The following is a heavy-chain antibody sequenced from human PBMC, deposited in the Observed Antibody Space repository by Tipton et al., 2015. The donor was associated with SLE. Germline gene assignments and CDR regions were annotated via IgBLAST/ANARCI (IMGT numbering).Heavy chain of an antibody. D-gene: IGHD3-9*01. CDR1: GFTVTTNY. CDR2: IYSGGST. V-gene: IGHV3-53*04. J-gene: IGHJ4*02. CDR3: ARAKGLRYFHYYFDC. Sequence: QLVQSGGGLVQPGGSLRLSCAATGFTVTTNYMSWVRQAPGKGLEWVSVIYSGGSTYYADSVKGRFTISRDNSKNTLYLQMNSLRAEDTAVYYCARAKGLRYFHYYFDCWGQGSLVTVSS.